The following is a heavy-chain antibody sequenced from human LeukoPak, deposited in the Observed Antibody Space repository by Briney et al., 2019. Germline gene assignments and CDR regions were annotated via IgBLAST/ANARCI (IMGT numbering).Heavy chain of an antibody. CDR1: GGSFSGYY. D-gene: IGHD3-3*01. CDR3: ARHIRITIFGVVTKTEGFDP. CDR2: INHSGST. V-gene: IGHV4-34*01. J-gene: IGHJ5*02. Sequence: SETLSLTCAVYGGSFSGYYWSWIRQPPGKGLEWIGEINHSGSTNYNPSLKSRVTISVDTSKNQFSLKLSSVTAADTAVYRCARHIRITIFGVVTKTEGFDPWGQGTLVTVSS.